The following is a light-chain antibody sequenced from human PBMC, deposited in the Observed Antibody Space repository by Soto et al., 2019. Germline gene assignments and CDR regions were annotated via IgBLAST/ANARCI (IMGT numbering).Light chain of an antibody. J-gene: IGKJ3*01. CDR3: QQYGSPPLT. CDR2: GAS. V-gene: IGKV3-20*01. Sequence: EIVLTQSPGTLSLSPGERATLSCRASQSVSRSYLAWYQQKPGQAPGLLIYGASSRATGIPDRISGSGSGTDFTLTISRLEPEDFAVYYCQQYGSPPLTFGPGTKVDIK. CDR1: QSVSRSY.